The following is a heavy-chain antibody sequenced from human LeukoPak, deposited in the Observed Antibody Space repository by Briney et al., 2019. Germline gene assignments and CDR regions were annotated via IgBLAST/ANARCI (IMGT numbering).Heavy chain of an antibody. CDR3: ARRLYSSSCWFDP. V-gene: IGHV4-4*09. CDR2: IYTSGTT. CDR1: GGSISSYY. D-gene: IGHD6-13*01. J-gene: IGHJ5*02. Sequence: SETLSLTCTVSGGSISSYYWNWIRQPPGKGLEWIGYIYTSGTTNYNPSLKSRVTISLDTSKNQFSLKLSSVTAADTAVYYCARRLYSSSCWFDPWGQGTLVTVSS.